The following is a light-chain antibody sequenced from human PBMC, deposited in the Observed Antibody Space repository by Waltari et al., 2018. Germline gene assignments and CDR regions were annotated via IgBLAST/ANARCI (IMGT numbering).Light chain of an antibody. CDR1: LLSNKL. CDR2: KDT. CDR3: QSADSSGTSLL. V-gene: IGLV3-25*03. Sequence: SYDLTQPPSVSVSPGQTARNTCSGQLLSNKLGYWYQQKPGQAPVLVIYKDTQRASGIPERFFGSSSGTTVTLTITAVQAEDEADYYCQSADSSGTSLLFGGGTKVTVL. J-gene: IGLJ3*02.